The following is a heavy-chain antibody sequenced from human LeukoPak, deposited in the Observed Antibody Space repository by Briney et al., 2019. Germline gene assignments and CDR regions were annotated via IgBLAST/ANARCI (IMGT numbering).Heavy chain of an antibody. Sequence: GGSLRLSCAASGFTFSSYWMSWVRQAPGKGLEWVANIKQDGSEKYYVDSVKGRFTISRDNAKNSLYLQMNSLRAEDTAVYYCAKDGYSSSWYLFDPWGQGTLVTVSS. CDR3: AKDGYSSSWYLFDP. J-gene: IGHJ5*02. CDR1: GFTFSSYW. V-gene: IGHV3-7*01. CDR2: IKQDGSEK. D-gene: IGHD6-13*01.